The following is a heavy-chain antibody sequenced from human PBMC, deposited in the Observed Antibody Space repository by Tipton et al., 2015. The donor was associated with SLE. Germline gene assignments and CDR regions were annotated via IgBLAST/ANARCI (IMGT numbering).Heavy chain of an antibody. CDR1: GFTFSSYA. J-gene: IGHJ3*02. CDR3: ARGGYFYGSGSPDTFDI. CDR2: ISYDGSNK. D-gene: IGHD3-10*01. V-gene: IGHV3-30*04. Sequence: RSLRLSCAASGFTFSSYAMHWVRQAPGKGLEWAAVISYDGSNKYYADSVKGRFTISRDNSKNSLYLQMNSLGAEDTAVFYCARGGYFYGSGSPDTFDIWGQGTMVTVSS.